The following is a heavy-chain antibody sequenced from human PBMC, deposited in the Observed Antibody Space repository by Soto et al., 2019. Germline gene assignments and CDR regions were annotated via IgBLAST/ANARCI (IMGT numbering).Heavy chain of an antibody. CDR3: ARASYWDYYYYGMDV. CDR2: MNPNSGNT. CDR1: GYTFTSYD. D-gene: IGHD2-8*02. Sequence: ASVKVSCKASGYTFTSYDINWVRQATGQGLEWMGWMNPNSGNTNYALKFQGRVTMTRNTSISTAYMELSRLRSDDTAVYYCARASYWDYYYYGMDVWGQGTTVTVSS. J-gene: IGHJ6*02. V-gene: IGHV1-8*01.